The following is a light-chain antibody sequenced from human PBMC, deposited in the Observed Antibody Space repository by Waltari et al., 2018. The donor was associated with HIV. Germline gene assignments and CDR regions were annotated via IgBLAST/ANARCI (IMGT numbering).Light chain of an antibody. CDR2: RNS. J-gene: IGLJ3*02. CDR3: ASWDDRVSGWV. CDR1: GPNIGTNS. Sequence: QSVLTQPPSVSGTPGQRITVSCSGSGPNIGTNSASWYQQLPGAAPKLLVYRNSQRPSGVPDRFSGSKSGTSASLAISGLRSEDEADYHCASWDDRVSGWVFGGGTKLTVL. V-gene: IGLV1-47*01.